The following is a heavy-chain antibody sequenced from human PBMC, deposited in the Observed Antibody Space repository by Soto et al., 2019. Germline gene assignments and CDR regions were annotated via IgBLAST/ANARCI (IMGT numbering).Heavy chain of an antibody. CDR2: FDPEDGET. CDR1: GYTLTELS. J-gene: IGHJ5*02. Sequence: QVQLVQSGAEVKKPGASVKVSCKVSGYTLTELSMHWVRQAPGKGLEWMGGFDPEDGETIYAQKFQGRVTMTEDTSTDTAYMELGSLRSEDTAVYYCATALHYYGSGRYYLHGGWFDPWGQGTLVTVSS. CDR3: ATALHYYGSGRYYLHGGWFDP. V-gene: IGHV1-24*01. D-gene: IGHD3-10*01.